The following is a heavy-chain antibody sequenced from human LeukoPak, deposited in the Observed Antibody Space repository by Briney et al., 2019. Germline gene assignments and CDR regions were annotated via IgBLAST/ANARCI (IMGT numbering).Heavy chain of an antibody. D-gene: IGHD3-22*01. CDR1: GGSISSGSYY. J-gene: IGHJ4*02. Sequence: PSQTLSLTCTVSGGSISSGSYYWSWIRQPAGRGLEWIGRIYTSGSTNYNPSLKSRVTISVDTSKNQFSLKLSSVTAADTAVYYCARLTGDTYYDSSGGTSWGQGTLVTVSS. V-gene: IGHV4-61*02. CDR2: IYTSGST. CDR3: ARLTGDTYYDSSGGTS.